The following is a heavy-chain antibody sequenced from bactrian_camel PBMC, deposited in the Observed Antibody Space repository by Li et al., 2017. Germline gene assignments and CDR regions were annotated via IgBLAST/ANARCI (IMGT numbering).Heavy chain of an antibody. CDR2: IHSDNTT. CDR3: AADPGFFSAQCDYGAIFAF. D-gene: IGHD5*01. Sequence: HVQLVESGGGSVQPGGSLRLSCAASGYTRRSDCMGWFRQAPGKQREALVFIHSDNTTAYPDSVKGRSTTSKDNAKNTLYLQMNSLKPEDTAMYYCAADPGFFSAQCDYGAIFAFWGQGTQVTVS. CDR1: GYTRRSDC. V-gene: IGHV3S53*01. J-gene: IGHJ6*01.